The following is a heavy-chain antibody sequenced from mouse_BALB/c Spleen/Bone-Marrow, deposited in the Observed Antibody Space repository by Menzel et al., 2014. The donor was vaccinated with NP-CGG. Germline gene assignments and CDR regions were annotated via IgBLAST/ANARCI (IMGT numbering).Heavy chain of an antibody. V-gene: IGHV5-6-3*01. J-gene: IGHJ2*01. Sequence: VNVVESGGGLVQPGGSLKLSCAASGFTFSSYGMSWVRQTPDKRLELVATINSNGGSTYYPDSVKGRFTISRDNAKNTLYLQMSSLKSEDTAMYYCARPYRYYFDYWGQGTTLTVSS. CDR3: ARPYRYYFDY. CDR2: INSNGGST. D-gene: IGHD2-14*01. CDR1: GFTFSSYG.